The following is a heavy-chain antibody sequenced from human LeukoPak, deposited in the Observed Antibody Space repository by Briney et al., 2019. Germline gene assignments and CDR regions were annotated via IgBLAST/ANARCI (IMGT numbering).Heavy chain of an antibody. CDR3: ARLPAPSGWFYFDP. D-gene: IGHD6-19*01. J-gene: IGHJ5*02. CDR2: IKQDGNDK. V-gene: IGHV3-7*01. Sequence: GVSLRLSYAASGFTFRTYWMSWVRQAPGKGLEWVANIKQDGNDKYYVDSVKGRFTISRDNAKSSLYLQVNSLRAEDTAVYYCARLPAPSGWFYFDPWGQGTLVTVSS. CDR1: GFTFRTYW.